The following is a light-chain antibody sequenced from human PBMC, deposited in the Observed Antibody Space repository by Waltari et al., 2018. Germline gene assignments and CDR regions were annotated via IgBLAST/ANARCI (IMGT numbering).Light chain of an antibody. V-gene: IGLV4-60*03. CDR3: ETWDKNTRNWG. Sequence: QPVLTQSSSASASLGSSVKLTCTLSGGPSNNIIAWHQQQPGKAPRYLMNLESSGSSNKGRRIPDRYSGSSSGSARYRAIANLQSEDEADYYCETWDKNTRNWGVGGGTTLTV. CDR1: GGPSNNI. J-gene: IGLJ3*02. CDR2: LESSGSS.